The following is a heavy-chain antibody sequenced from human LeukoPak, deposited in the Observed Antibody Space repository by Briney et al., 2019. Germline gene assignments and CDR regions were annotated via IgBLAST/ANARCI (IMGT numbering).Heavy chain of an antibody. J-gene: IGHJ4*02. CDR3: AKDITYSSSFY. CDR1: GFTFSSYG. CDR2: IRYDGGNK. Sequence: GGSLRLSCAASGFTFSSYGMHWVRQAPGKGLEWVAFIRYDGGNKYYADSVKGRFTISRDNSKNTLYLQMNSLRAEDTAVYYCAKDITYSSSFYWGQGTLVTVSS. D-gene: IGHD6-13*01. V-gene: IGHV3-30*02.